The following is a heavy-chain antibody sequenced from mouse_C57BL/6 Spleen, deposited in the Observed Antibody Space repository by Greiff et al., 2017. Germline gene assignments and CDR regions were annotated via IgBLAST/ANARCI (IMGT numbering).Heavy chain of an antibody. CDR3: ARDKSSYWYFDV. CDR1: GFTFSDYY. Sequence: EVMLVESEGGLVQPGSSMKLSCTASGFTFSDYYMAWVRQVPEKGLEWVANINYDGSSTYYLDSLKSRFIISGDNAKNILYLQMSSLKAEDTATYYCARDKSSYWYFDVWGTGTTVTVSS. V-gene: IGHV5-16*01. D-gene: IGHD1-1*01. CDR2: INYDGSST. J-gene: IGHJ1*03.